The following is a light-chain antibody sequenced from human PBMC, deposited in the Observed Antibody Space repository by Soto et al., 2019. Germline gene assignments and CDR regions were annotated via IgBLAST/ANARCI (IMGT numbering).Light chain of an antibody. CDR2: EVS. Sequence: QSVLTQPASVSGSPGQSITISCTGSSSDVGAYHYVAWYQQHPGKAPKIIIYEVSHRPSGVSNRFSASKSGNAASLTISGLQAEDEADYYCSSCSTSSTRWVFGGGTQLTVL. V-gene: IGLV2-14*01. CDR3: SSCSTSSTRWV. J-gene: IGLJ3*02. CDR1: SSDVGAYHY.